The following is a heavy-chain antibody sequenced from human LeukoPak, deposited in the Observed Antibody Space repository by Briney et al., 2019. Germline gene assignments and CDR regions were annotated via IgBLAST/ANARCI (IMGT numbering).Heavy chain of an antibody. CDR2: INHSGST. Sequence: SETLSLTCAVYGGSFSGYYWSWIRQPPGKGLEWIGEINHSGSTNHNPSLKSRVTISVDTSKNQFSLKLSSVTAADTTVYYCARSGESSTSRRVYYFDYWGQGTLVTVSS. J-gene: IGHJ4*02. D-gene: IGHD2-2*01. CDR3: ARSGESSTSRRVYYFDY. CDR1: GGSFSGYY. V-gene: IGHV4-34*01.